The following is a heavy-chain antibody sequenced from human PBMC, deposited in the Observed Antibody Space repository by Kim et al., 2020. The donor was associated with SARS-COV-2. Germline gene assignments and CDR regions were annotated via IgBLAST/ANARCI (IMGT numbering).Heavy chain of an antibody. J-gene: IGHJ4*02. Sequence: SAKGRFSISRDISKNTLYLQMHSLRAEDTALYYCARPPTSMIVVSDYFDYWGQGTLVTVSS. CDR3: ARPPTSMIVVSDYFDY. D-gene: IGHD3-22*01. V-gene: IGHV3-30*01.